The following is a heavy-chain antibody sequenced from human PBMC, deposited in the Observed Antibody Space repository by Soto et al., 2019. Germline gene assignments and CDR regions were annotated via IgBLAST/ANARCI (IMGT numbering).Heavy chain of an antibody. J-gene: IGHJ1*01. CDR2: ISGSGDKT. CDR3: ARESKWYGGQYFQD. Sequence: EVQLLQSGGGLAQPGTSLRLSCAASGFTFKYYAMTWVRQAPGKGLEWVSTISGSGDKTDYADSGKGRFRVSRDNSTDTLYLQMDSLRDDDAALYYCARESKWYGGQYFQDWGQGTLVTVSS. D-gene: IGHD2-8*01. CDR1: GFTFKYYA. V-gene: IGHV3-23*01.